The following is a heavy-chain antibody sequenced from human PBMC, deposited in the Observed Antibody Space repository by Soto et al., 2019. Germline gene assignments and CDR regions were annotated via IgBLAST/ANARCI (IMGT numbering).Heavy chain of an antibody. CDR3: ARYSSGLEYFQH. V-gene: IGHV4-39*01. D-gene: IGHD6-19*01. Sequence: SETLSLTCTVSGGSISSSSYYWGWIRQPPGKGLEWIGSIYYSGSTYYNPSLKSRVTISVDTSKNQFSLKLSSVTAADTAVYYCARYSSGLEYFQHWGQGTLVTVSS. CDR2: IYYSGST. J-gene: IGHJ1*01. CDR1: GGSISSSSYY.